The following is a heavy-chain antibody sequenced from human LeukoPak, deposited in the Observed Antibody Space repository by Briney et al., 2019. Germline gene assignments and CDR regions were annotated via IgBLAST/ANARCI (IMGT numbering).Heavy chain of an antibody. J-gene: IGHJ5*02. D-gene: IGHD3-3*01. Sequence: GGPLRLSCVGSGFTFSNYWVHWVRQAPGEGLVWVSRINVEGSRTDYADSVRGRFTISRDNVKNTLYLQMNSLTAEDTAVYYCVRSMSGRNDLWGQGTLVTVSS. CDR3: VRSMSGRNDL. CDR1: GFTFSNYW. V-gene: IGHV3-74*01. CDR2: INVEGSRT.